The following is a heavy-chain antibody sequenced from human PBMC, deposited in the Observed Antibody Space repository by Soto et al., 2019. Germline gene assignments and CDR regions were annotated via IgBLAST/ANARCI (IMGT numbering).Heavy chain of an antibody. J-gene: IGHJ6*02. Sequence: QLQLQESGPGLVKPSETLSLTCTVSGGSISSSSYYWGWIRQPPGKGLEWIGRIYYSGSTYYNPSLKSRGTISVDTSKNQFSRKLSSVTAADTAVYYCASPRAPAYYGGMDVWGQGTTVTVSS. CDR2: IYYSGST. V-gene: IGHV4-39*01. CDR3: ASPRAPAYYGGMDV. CDR1: GGSISSSSYY. D-gene: IGHD1-26*01.